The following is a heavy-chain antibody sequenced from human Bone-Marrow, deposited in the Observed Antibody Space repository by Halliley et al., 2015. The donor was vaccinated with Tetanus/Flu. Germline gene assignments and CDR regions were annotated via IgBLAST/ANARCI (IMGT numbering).Heavy chain of an antibody. J-gene: IGHJ4*02. CDR1: GGSISSYY. CDR3: ARFSFWNGRVDY. D-gene: IGHD3-3*01. Sequence: GLVKPSETLSLTCTVSGGSISSYYWSWIRQPPGKGLEWIGYVYYSGNTNYNPSLKSRVTISVDTSKNQFSLKLNYVTAADTAVYYCARFSFWNGRVDYWGQGALVTVSS. CDR2: VYYSGNT. V-gene: IGHV4-59*01.